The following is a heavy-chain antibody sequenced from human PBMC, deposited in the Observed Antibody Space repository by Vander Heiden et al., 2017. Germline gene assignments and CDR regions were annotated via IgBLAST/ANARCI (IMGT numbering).Heavy chain of an antibody. Sequence: QVQLQASGPGLVKPSETLSLTCTVSGGSISSYYWSWIRQPPGKGLEWIGYIYYSGSTNYNPSLKSRVTISVDTSKNQFSLKLSSVTAADTAVYYCARVASGYYADYWGQGTLVTVSS. V-gene: IGHV4-59*01. D-gene: IGHD3-3*01. CDR2: IYYSGST. CDR1: GGSISSYY. CDR3: ARVASGYYADY. J-gene: IGHJ4*02.